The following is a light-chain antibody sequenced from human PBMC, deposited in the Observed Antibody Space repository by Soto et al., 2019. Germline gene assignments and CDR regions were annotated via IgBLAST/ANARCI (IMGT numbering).Light chain of an antibody. CDR3: AAWDASLNGRV. CDR1: SSNIRSNT. J-gene: IGLJ1*01. Sequence: QSVLTQLPSASGTPGQRVTISCSGSSSNIRSNTVNWYQHLPGTAPKLLIYSGNQRPSGVPDRFSGSKSGTSASLAISGHQSDDEAAYYCAAWDASLNGRVFGTGTKVTVL. V-gene: IGLV1-44*01. CDR2: SGN.